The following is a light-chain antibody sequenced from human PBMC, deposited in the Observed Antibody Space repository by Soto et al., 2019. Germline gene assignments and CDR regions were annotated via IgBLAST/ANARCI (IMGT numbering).Light chain of an antibody. J-gene: IGLJ1*01. CDR2: KDN. CDR1: ALPKQY. Sequence: SYELTQPPSMSVSPRQTARITCSGDALPKQYAYWYQQKPGQAPVLLIYKDNERPSGIPERFSGSSSGTTVTLTISGVQAEDEADYYCQSVDSSGTYYVFGTGTKVTVL. V-gene: IGLV3-25*03. CDR3: QSVDSSGTYYV.